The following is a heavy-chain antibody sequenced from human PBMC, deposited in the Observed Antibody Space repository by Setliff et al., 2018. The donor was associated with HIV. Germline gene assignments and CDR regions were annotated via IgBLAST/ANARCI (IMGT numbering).Heavy chain of an antibody. V-gene: IGHV4-30-4*08. Sequence: SETLSLTCSVSGVSVGSGDYYWHWIRQHPEKALEWIGYIYHSGSAIYNPSLNSRVIISADRSKNQFSLKVNSVAAADTAVYYCVRVPDYWGPGTLVTVSS. CDR2: IYHSGSA. CDR1: GVSVGSGDYY. J-gene: IGHJ4*02. CDR3: VRVPDY.